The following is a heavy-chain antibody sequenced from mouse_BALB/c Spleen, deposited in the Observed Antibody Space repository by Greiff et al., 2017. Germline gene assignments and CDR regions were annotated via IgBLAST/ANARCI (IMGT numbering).Heavy chain of an antibody. CDR1: GFNIKDYY. CDR3: NAGDYDSD. J-gene: IGHJ2*01. V-gene: IGHV14-4*02. Sequence: VQLKQSGAELVRSGASVKLSCTASGFNIKDYYMHWVKQRPEQGLEWIGWIDPENGDTEYAPKFQGKATMTADTSSNTAYLQLSSLTSEDTAVYYCNAGDYDSDWGQGTTLTVSS. D-gene: IGHD2-4*01. CDR2: IDPENGDT.